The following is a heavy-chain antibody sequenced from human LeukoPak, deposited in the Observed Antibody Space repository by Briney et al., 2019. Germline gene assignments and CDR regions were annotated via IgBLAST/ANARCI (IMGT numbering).Heavy chain of an antibody. V-gene: IGHV4-34*01. CDR1: GGSFSGYY. J-gene: IGHJ6*03. Sequence: PSETLSLTCAAYGGSFSGYYWSWIRQPPGKGLEWIGEINHSGSTNYYPSLKSRVTISVDTDNNQFSLKLSSVTAADTAVYYCARKPEYSNRYYYYYMDVWGKGTTVTVSS. CDR3: ARKPEYSNRYYYYYMDV. D-gene: IGHD4-11*01. CDR2: INHSGST.